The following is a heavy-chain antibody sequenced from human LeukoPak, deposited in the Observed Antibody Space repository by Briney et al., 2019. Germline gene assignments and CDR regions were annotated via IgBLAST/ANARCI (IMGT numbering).Heavy chain of an antibody. CDR2: IYQSGST. Sequence: SETLSLTCTVSGGPISSGGYFWSWIRQHPGKDLEWIGYIYQSGSTYYNPSLKSRATISVDTSKNQFSLKLSSVTAADTAVYYCARGIIGSFDPWGQGTLVTVSS. V-gene: IGHV4-31*03. J-gene: IGHJ5*02. D-gene: IGHD3-10*01. CDR1: GGPISSGGYF. CDR3: ARGIIGSFDP.